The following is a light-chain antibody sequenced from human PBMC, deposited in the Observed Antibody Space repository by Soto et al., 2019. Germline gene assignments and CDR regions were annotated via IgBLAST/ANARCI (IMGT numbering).Light chain of an antibody. V-gene: IGKV3-20*01. CDR2: AAS. CDR3: QQYGSSPYT. CDR1: QSVSSCY. J-gene: IGKJ2*01. Sequence: EIVLTQSPGTLSLSPGERATLSCRASQSVSSCYLAWYQQKPGQAPRLLIYAASSRATGIPDRFSGSGSGTDFTLTISSLEPEDFAVYYCQQYGSSPYTFGPGTKLEIK.